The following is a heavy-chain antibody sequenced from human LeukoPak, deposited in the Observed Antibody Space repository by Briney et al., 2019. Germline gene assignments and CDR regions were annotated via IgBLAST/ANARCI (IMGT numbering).Heavy chain of an antibody. D-gene: IGHD6-19*01. Sequence: SDTLSLTCTVSGGSLSSYYWSWIRQPPGEGLEWIGYIYYSGSTNYNPSLKSRVTISVDTSKNQFSLKLSSVTAADTAVYYCATGYSSGWYYFDYWGQGTLVTVSS. CDR3: ATGYSSGWYYFDY. CDR2: IYYSGST. CDR1: GGSLSSYY. V-gene: IGHV4-59*07. J-gene: IGHJ4*02.